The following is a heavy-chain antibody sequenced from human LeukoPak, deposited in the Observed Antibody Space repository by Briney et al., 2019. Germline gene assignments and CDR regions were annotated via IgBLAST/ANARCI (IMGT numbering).Heavy chain of an antibody. CDR1: GFTFSSYS. CDR2: ISSSSSYI. CDR3: ARVQQLWFDPSGGAFDI. Sequence: GGSLRLSCAASGFTFSSYSMNWVRQAPGKGLEWVSSISSSSSYIYYADSVKGRFTISRDNAKNSLYLQMNSPRAEDTAVYYCARVQQLWFDPSGGAFDIWGQGTMVTVSS. J-gene: IGHJ3*02. D-gene: IGHD5-18*01. V-gene: IGHV3-21*01.